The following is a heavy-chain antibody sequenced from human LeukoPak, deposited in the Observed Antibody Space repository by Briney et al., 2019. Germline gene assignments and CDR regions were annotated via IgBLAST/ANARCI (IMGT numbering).Heavy chain of an antibody. CDR2: ISSSSSYI. Sequence: PGGSLRLSCAASGFTFSSYSMNWVRQAPGKGLEWVSSISSSSSYIYYADSVKGRFTISRDNSKNTLYLQMDSLRAEDTAVYYCAKEVWMVFDYWGQGTLVTVSS. CDR1: GFTFSSYS. J-gene: IGHJ4*02. V-gene: IGHV3-21*04. CDR3: AKEVWMVFDY. D-gene: IGHD1-14*01.